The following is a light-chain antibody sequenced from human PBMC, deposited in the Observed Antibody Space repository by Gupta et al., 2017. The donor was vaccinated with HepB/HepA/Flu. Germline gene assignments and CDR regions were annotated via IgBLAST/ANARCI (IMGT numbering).Light chain of an antibody. CDR3: CSYAGSSTSYV. V-gene: IGLV2-23*02. CDR2: AVS. CDR1: SSAVGSYNL. Sequence: QSPLTQPAPLSGSPGQSITISCTGTSSAVGSYNLVSWYQQHPGKAPKLMIYAVSKRPSGVSNRFSGSKSGNTASLTISGLQAEDEADYYCCSYAGSSTSYVFGTGTKVTVL. J-gene: IGLJ1*01.